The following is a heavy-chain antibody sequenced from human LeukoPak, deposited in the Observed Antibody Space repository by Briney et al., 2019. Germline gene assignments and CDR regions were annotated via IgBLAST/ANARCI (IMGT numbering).Heavy chain of an antibody. V-gene: IGHV4-61*02. D-gene: IGHD2-15*01. CDR1: HGCRSRGTP. J-gene: IGHJ3*02. CDR2: IVSSGST. CDR3: ATRIGGYAGDI. Sequence: SETLSLTCTVSHGCRSRGTPESRSFRQPAGKGLEWVGRIVSSGSTNSNPSLKSRVTISLDTSKNQFSLDLISVTAADTAVYYCATRIGGYAGDIWGQGTLVTVS.